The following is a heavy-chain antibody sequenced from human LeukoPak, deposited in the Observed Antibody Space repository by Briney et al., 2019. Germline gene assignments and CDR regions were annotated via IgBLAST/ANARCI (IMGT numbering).Heavy chain of an antibody. Sequence: SETLSLTCSVSGGSISSYYWNWIRQPPGKGLEWIERIYTSGSTNYNPSLKSRVTISVDTSKNQFSLKLSSVTAADTAVYYCARGLVPAAIRRGHWFDPWGQGTLVTVSS. J-gene: IGHJ5*02. CDR1: GGSISSYY. CDR3: ARGLVPAAIRRGHWFDP. CDR2: IYTSGST. D-gene: IGHD2-2*02. V-gene: IGHV4-4*08.